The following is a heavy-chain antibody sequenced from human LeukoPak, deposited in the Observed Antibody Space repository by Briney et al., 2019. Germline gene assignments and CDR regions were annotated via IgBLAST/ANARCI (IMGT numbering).Heavy chain of an antibody. CDR2: ISYSGST. J-gene: IGHJ5*02. V-gene: IGHV4-59*01. CDR3: AREPGYDSSGYLNWFDP. Sequence: SETLSLTCTVSGGSISSYYWSWIRQPPGKGLEWIACISYSGSTKYNPSLKSRVTISVDTSKNQLSLKLSSVTAADTAVYYCAREPGYDSSGYLNWFDPWGQGTLVTVSS. CDR1: GGSISSYY. D-gene: IGHD3-22*01.